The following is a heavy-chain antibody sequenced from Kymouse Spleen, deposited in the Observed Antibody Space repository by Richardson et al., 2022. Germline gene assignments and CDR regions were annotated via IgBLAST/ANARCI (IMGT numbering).Heavy chain of an antibody. Sequence: EVQLVESGGGLVQPGGSLRLSCAASGFTFSSYSMNWVRQAPGKGLEWVSYISSSSSTIYYADSVKGRFTISRDNAKNSLYLQMNSLRDEDTAVYYCARDWGTYYYGSGSSPFDYWGQGTLVTVSS. CDR2: ISSSSSTI. V-gene: IGHV3-48*02. J-gene: IGHJ4*02. CDR3: ARDWGTYYYGSGSSPFDY. D-gene: IGHD3-10*01. CDR1: GFTFSSYS.